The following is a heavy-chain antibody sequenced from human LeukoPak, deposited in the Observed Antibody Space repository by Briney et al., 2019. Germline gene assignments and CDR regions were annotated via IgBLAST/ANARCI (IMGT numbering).Heavy chain of an antibody. J-gene: IGHJ5*02. Sequence: GASVKVSCKASGGTFSSYAISWVRQAPGQGLEWMGGIIPIFGTANYAQKFQGRVTITADESTSTAYMELSSLRSEDTAVYYCARGGGYSYGYVSWFDPWGQGTLVTVSS. CDR3: ARGGGYSYGYVSWFDP. CDR2: IIPIFGTA. CDR1: GGTFSSYA. D-gene: IGHD5-18*01. V-gene: IGHV1-69*13.